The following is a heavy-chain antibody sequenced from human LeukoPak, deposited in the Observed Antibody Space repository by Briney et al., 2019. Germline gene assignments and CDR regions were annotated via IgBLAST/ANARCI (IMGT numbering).Heavy chain of an antibody. CDR2: INPNSGGT. J-gene: IGHJ4*02. V-gene: IGHV1-2*02. CDR3: ARGRMALPLYYFDY. CDR1: GYTFTGYY. Sequence: ASVKVSCKASGYTFTGYYMHWVRQAPGQGLEWMGWINPNSGGTNYAQKFQGRVTMTRDTSISTAYMELSRLRSDDTAVYYCARGRMALPLYYFDYWGQGTLVTVSS. D-gene: IGHD5-24*01.